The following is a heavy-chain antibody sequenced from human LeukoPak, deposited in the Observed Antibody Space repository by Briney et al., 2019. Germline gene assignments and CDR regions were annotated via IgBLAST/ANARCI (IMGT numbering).Heavy chain of an antibody. V-gene: IGHV3-23*01. Sequence: GGSLRLSCAVSGFTFSRFAMTWVRQTPGKGLDWVSSISSSGTTYYSESVKGRFTISRDNSKNMLYLQMNSLRAEDTAVYYCVKGRISEDGLDFWVRGTLVTVSS. D-gene: IGHD6-13*01. CDR2: ISSSGTT. J-gene: IGHJ4*02. CDR1: GFTFSRFA. CDR3: VKGRISEDGLDF.